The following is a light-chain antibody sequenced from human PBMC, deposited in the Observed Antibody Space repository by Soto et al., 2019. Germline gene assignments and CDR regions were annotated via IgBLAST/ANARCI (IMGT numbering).Light chain of an antibody. CDR2: DAY. CDR1: QSFRGL. J-gene: IGKJ5*01. CDR3: QQRHMWPIT. Sequence: VVLTQSPVTLSLSPGGRATLCFRASQSFRGLLAWYQQKPGQAPRLLIYDAYNRATGIPPRFSGSGSGTDFTLTISSLEPEDSAVYYCQQRHMWPITFGQGTRLEIK. V-gene: IGKV3-11*01.